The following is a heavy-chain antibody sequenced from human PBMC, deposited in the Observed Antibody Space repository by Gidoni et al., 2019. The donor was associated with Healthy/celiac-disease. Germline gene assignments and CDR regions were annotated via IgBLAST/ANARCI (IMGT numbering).Heavy chain of an antibody. D-gene: IGHD6-19*01. Sequence: QVQLVESGGGVVQPGRSLRLSCAASGFTFSSYAMHWVRQAPGKVLEWVAVISYDGSNKYYADSVKGRFTISRDNSKNTLYLQMNSLRAEDTAVYYCARGSGIAVAGNYYFDYWGQGTLVTVSS. CDR3: ARGSGIAVAGNYYFDY. CDR2: ISYDGSNK. CDR1: GFTFSSYA. J-gene: IGHJ4*02. V-gene: IGHV3-30-3*01.